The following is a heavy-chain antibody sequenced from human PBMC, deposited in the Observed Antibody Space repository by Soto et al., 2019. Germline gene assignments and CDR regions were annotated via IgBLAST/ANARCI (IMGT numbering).Heavy chain of an antibody. CDR2: FDPEDGET. D-gene: IGHD3-10*01. V-gene: IGHV1-24*01. CDR3: ATVSQGGPRGYYFDY. J-gene: IGHJ4*02. CDR1: GYTLTELS. Sequence: VTVSCKVSGYTLTELSMHWVRQAPGKGLEWMGGFDPEDGETIYAQKFQGRVTMTEDTSTDTAYMELSSLRSEDTAVYYCATVSQGGPRGYYFDYWGQGTLVTVSS.